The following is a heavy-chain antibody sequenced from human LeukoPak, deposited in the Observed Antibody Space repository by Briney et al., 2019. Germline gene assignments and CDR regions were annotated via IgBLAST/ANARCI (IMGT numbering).Heavy chain of an antibody. J-gene: IGHJ3*01. CDR3: ARGHPTFGGSLHV. CDR1: GFTFSSYW. CDR2: INIDGGSP. Sequence: PGGSLRLSCAASGFTFSSYWMHWVRQAPGKGLVWVSRINIDGGSPTYADSVKGRFTISRDNAKNTLFLQMGSLRAEDTALHYCARGHPTFGGSLHVWGQGTMVTVSS. D-gene: IGHD3-16*01. V-gene: IGHV3-74*01.